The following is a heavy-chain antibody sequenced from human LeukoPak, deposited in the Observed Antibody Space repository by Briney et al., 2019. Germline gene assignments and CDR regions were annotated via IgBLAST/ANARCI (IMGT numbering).Heavy chain of an antibody. CDR3: ARASPSGDYVGRFYYYYYYMDV. V-gene: IGHV4-59*01. CDR2: IYYSGST. CDR1: GGSISSYY. J-gene: IGHJ6*03. D-gene: IGHD4-17*01. Sequence: SETLSLTCTVSGGSISSYYWSWIRQPPGKGLEWIGYIYYSGSTNYNPSLKSRVTISVDTSKNQFSLKLSSVTAADTAVYYCARASPSGDYVGRFYYYYYYMDVWGKGTTVTVSS.